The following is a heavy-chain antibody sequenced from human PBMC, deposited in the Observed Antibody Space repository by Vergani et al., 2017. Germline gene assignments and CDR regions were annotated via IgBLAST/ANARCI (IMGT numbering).Heavy chain of an antibody. CDR3: AKAGSVTSGSLQYNFYMDV. CDR2: ISNDGSKK. D-gene: IGHD3-10*01. V-gene: IGHV3-30*18. Sequence: QVQLVESGGGVVQPGESLRLSCAASGFPFSTYGMHWVRQAPGKGLEWVAVISNDGSKKYYADSVKGRFTISRDNSKNTLDLQMNSLRTQDTAVYYCAKAGSVTSGSLQYNFYMDVWGKGTTVTVS. CDR1: GFPFSTYG. J-gene: IGHJ6*03.